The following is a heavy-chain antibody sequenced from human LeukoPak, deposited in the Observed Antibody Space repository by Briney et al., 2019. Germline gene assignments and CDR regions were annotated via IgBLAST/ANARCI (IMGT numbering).Heavy chain of an antibody. V-gene: IGHV3-53*01. J-gene: IGHJ5*02. CDR2: IYSGGST. D-gene: IGHD3-10*01. CDR1: GFTFSNAW. CDR3: ARDSFWFGEFDP. Sequence: GGSLRLSCAASGFTFSNAWMSWVRQAPGKGLEWVSVIYSGGSTYYADSVKGRFTISRDNSKNTLYLQMNSLRAEDTAVYYCARDSFWFGEFDPWGQGTLVTVSS.